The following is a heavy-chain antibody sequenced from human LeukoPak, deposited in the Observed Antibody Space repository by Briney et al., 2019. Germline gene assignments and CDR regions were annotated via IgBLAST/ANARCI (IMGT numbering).Heavy chain of an antibody. V-gene: IGHV5-51*01. CDR1: GYIFTSYW. D-gene: IGHD5-24*01. J-gene: IGHJ3*02. CDR2: IYPGDSET. CDR3: TRSPRDGYHDAFDI. Sequence: GESLKISCKGSGYIFTSYWIAWVRQMPGEGLECMGIIYPGDSETRYSPSFQGQVTISADKSITTAYLQWGSLKASDTAMYYCTRSPRDGYHDAFDIWGQGTMVTVFS.